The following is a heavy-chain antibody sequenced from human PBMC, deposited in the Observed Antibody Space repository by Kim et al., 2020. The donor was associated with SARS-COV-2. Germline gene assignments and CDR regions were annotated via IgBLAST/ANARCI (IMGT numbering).Heavy chain of an antibody. D-gene: IGHD6-13*01. V-gene: IGHV1-18*01. CDR3: ALSGRHSSSWMGSLFDY. CDR2: ISAYNGNT. J-gene: IGHJ4*02. CDR1: GYTFTSYG. Sequence: ASVKVSCKASGYTFTSYGISWVRQAPGQGLEWMGWISAYNGNTNYAQNLQGRVTMTTDTSTSTAYMELRSLRSDDTAVYYCALSGRHSSSWMGSLFDYWGQGTLVTVSS.